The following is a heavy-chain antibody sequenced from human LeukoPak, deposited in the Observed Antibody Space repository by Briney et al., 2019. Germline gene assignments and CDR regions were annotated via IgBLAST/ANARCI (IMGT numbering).Heavy chain of an antibody. D-gene: IGHD3-16*01. J-gene: IGHJ4*02. CDR2: IYSDNT. CDR3: AKDYEVGSIDY. Sequence: GGSLRLSCTVSGFTVSSNSMSWVRQAPGKGLEWVSFIYSDNTHYSDSVKGRFTISRDNSKNTLYLQMNSLRAEDSAVYYCAKDYEVGSIDYWGQGTLVTVSS. CDR1: GFTVSSNS. V-gene: IGHV3-53*01.